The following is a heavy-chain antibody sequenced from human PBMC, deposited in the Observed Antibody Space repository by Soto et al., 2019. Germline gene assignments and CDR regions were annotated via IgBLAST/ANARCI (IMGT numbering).Heavy chain of an antibody. CDR3: ARGPRFSDWFDP. V-gene: IGHV4-4*07. D-gene: IGHD3-3*01. CDR1: GGAISTYY. J-gene: IGHJ5*02. CDR2: IYSSGST. Sequence: QVHLQESGPGLVKPSETLSLTCTVSGGAISTYYWTWIRHPAGKGLEWIGRIYSSGSTKYNPSLLTRVTISLDTSHNQLSLRLTSVTAADTAVYYCARGPRFSDWFDPWGQGTLVTVSS.